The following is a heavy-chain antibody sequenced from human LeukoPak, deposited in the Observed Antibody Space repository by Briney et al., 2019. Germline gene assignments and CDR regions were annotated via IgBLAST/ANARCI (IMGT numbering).Heavy chain of an antibody. CDR2: INPNRGGT. CDR3: ARIGVPAGHYYSDGGAYGAVGAFDV. D-gene: IGHD3-22*01. Sequence: ASIKVSCKASGYIFTDYYLHWVRQAPGQGPEWMGWINPNRGGTSSSQKFQGRVTMTRDTSISTAYLELSSLRSDDTAVYYCARIGVPAGHYYSDGGAYGAVGAFDVWGQGTMVTVSS. J-gene: IGHJ3*01. V-gene: IGHV1-2*02. CDR1: GYIFTDYY.